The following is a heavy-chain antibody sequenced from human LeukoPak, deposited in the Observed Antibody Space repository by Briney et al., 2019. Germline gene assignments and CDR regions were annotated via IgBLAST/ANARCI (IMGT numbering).Heavy chain of an antibody. D-gene: IGHD5-18*01. J-gene: IGHJ4*02. CDR3: ARWDTPMVLSPFYFDY. V-gene: IGHV1-2*06. CDR1: GYVFAGYY. CDR2: INPHSGST. Sequence: ASVKVSCKTSGYVFAGYYIHWVRQAPGQGLEWMGRINPHSGSTDYAQKFQGRVTLTRDTSISTAYMDLNRLTSDDTAVYFCARWDTPMVLSPFYFDYRGQGTLVTVSS.